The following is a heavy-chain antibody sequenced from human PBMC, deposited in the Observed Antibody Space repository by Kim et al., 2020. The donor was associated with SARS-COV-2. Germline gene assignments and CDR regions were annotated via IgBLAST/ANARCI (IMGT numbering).Heavy chain of an antibody. CDR3: ARGRGGTTVVTLGLGYYYYYGMDV. Sequence: SETLSLTCAVYGGSFSGYYWSWIRQPPGKGLEWIGEINHSGSTNYNPSLKSRVTISVDTSKNQFSLKLSSVTAADTAVYYCARGRGGTTVVTLGLGYYYYYGMDVWGQGTMVTVSS. CDR1: GGSFSGYY. V-gene: IGHV4-34*01. D-gene: IGHD4-17*01. CDR2: INHSGST. J-gene: IGHJ6*02.